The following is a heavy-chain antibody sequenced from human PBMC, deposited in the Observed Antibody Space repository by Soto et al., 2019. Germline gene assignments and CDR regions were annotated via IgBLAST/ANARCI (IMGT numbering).Heavy chain of an antibody. V-gene: IGHV1-8*01. CDR2: MNPNSGNT. CDR3: ARERSSGWYVDY. J-gene: IGHJ4*02. CDR1: GYTFTSYD. Sequence: QVQLVQSGAEVKKPGASVKVSCKASGYTFTSYDINWVRQATGQGLEWMGWMNPNSGNTGYAPKFQGRITMTRNTSISTAYMELSSLRSEDTAVYYCARERSSGWYVDYWGQGTLVTVSS. D-gene: IGHD6-19*01.